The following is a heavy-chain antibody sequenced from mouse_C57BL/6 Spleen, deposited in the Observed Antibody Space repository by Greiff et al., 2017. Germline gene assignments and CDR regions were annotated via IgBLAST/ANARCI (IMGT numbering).Heavy chain of an antibody. V-gene: IGHV1-69*01. D-gene: IGHD4-1*02. CDR1: GYTFTSYW. Sequence: QVQLQQPGAELVMPGASVKLSCKASGYTFTSYWMYWVKQRPGQGLELIGEIDPSDSYTNYNQKFKGNSTLTVDKSSSTAYMQLSSLTSEDAAVYYCARSGGQLAMDYWGQGTSVTVSS. J-gene: IGHJ4*01. CDR3: ARSGGQLAMDY. CDR2: IDPSDSYT.